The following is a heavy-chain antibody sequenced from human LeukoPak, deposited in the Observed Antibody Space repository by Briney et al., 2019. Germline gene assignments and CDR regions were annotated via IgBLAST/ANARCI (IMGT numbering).Heavy chain of an antibody. CDR2: ISSSGSTI. CDR3: ARNFDSSSRFFDY. J-gene: IGHJ4*02. D-gene: IGHD6-6*01. CDR1: GFTFSDYY. Sequence: GSLRLSCAASGFTFSDYYMSWIRQAPGKGLEWVPYISSSGSTIYYADSVKGRFTISRDNAKNSLYLQMNSLRAEDTAVCYCARNFDSSSRFFDYWGQGTLVTVSS. V-gene: IGHV3-11*01.